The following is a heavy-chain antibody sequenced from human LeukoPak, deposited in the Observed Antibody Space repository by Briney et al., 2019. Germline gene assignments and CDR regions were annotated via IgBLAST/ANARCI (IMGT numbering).Heavy chain of an antibody. D-gene: IGHD3-10*01. CDR1: GGSFSGYY. V-gene: IGHV4-34*01. CDR2: INHSGST. Sequence: SETLSLTCAVYGGSFSGYYWSWIRQPPGKGLEWIGEINHSGSTNYNPSLKSRVTISVDTSKNQFSLKLSSVTAADTAVYYCGRLGGGSGSYYHYYCYYYMDVWGKGTTVTISS. CDR3: GRLGGGSGSYYHYYCYYYMDV. J-gene: IGHJ6*03.